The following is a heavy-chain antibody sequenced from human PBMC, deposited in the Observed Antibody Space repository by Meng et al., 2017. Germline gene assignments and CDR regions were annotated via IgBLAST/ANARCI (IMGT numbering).Heavy chain of an antibody. V-gene: IGHV6-1*01. CDR3: ARGSYSFDS. D-gene: IGHD1-26*01. CDR1: GDSVSSNSAA. J-gene: IGHJ4*02. Sequence: QIQLQQSGPGLVKPSQTLSLICAISGDSVSSNSAAGNWIRQSPSRGLEWLGRAYYRSKWYHDYAESVKSRISIDPDTSKNQFSLQLRSVTPEDSAVYYCARGSYSFDSWGQRTLVTVSS. CDR2: AYYRSKWYH.